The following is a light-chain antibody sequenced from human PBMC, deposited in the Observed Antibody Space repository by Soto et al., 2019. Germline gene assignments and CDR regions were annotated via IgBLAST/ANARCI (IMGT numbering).Light chain of an antibody. Sequence: EIVLTQSPGTLSLSPGERATLSCRASQTVSSSYLARYQQKPGQAPRLLFYGASSRATGIPDKFGGSGSGNGLHFNISKMGPESFAMLFCSPEGGLTGTSGQGTKLDFK. J-gene: IGKJ1*01. CDR2: GAS. V-gene: IGKV3-20*01. CDR1: QTVSSSY. CDR3: SPEGGLTGT.